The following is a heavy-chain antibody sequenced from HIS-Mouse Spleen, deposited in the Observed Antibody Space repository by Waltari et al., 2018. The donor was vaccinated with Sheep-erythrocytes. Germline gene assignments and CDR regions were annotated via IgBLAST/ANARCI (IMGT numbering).Heavy chain of an antibody. CDR3: ARVTWELLRRYFDL. CDR1: AFTFSSYA. D-gene: IGHD1-26*01. V-gene: IGHV3-30-3*01. J-gene: IGHJ2*01. Sequence: PVKSLRLSCAASAFTFSSYAMHWVRQAPGKGLEWVAVISYDGSNKYYADSVKGRFTISRDNSKNTLYLQMNSLRAEDTAVYYCARVTWELLRRYFDLWGRGTLVTVSS. CDR2: ISYDGSNK.